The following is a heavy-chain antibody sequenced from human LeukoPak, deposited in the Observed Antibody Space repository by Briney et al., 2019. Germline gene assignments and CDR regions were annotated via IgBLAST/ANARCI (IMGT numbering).Heavy chain of an antibody. Sequence: PGGSLRLSCAASGFTFSDYYMSWIRQAPGKGLEWVSYISSSGSTIYYADSVKGRFTTSRDNSKNTLYLQMNSLRAEDTAVYYCANGGSYYAVDYWGQGTLVTVSS. CDR2: ISSSGSTI. J-gene: IGHJ4*02. CDR1: GFTFSDYY. D-gene: IGHD1-26*01. CDR3: ANGGSYYAVDY. V-gene: IGHV3-11*01.